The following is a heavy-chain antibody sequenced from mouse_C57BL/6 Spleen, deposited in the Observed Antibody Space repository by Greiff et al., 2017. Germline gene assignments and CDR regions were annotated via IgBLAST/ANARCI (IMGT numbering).Heavy chain of an antibody. Sequence: QVQLQQPGAELVRPGSSVKLSCKASGYTFTSYWMHWVKQRPIQGLEWIGNIDPSDSETHYNQKFKDKATLTVDKSSSTAYMQLSSLTSEDYAVYYCARKRDGYDGYYFDYWGQGTTLTVSS. D-gene: IGHD2-2*01. CDR2: IDPSDSET. J-gene: IGHJ2*01. CDR3: ARKRDGYDGYYFDY. CDR1: GYTFTSYW. V-gene: IGHV1-52*01.